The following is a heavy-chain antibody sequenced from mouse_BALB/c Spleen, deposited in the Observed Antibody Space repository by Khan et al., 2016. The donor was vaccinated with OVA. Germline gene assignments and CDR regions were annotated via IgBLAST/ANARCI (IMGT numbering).Heavy chain of an antibody. CDR1: GYTFTTYY. V-gene: IGHV1S56*01. D-gene: IGHD2-4*01. J-gene: IGHJ4*01. Sequence: QIQLVQSGPELVKPGASVRISCKASGYTFTTYYIHWVKQRPGQGLEWIGWIYPGSFNTNYNEKFKGKATLTADKSSNTAYMQLSSLTSEDSAVSFAARDDYVVGDAMDYWGQGTSVTVSS. CDR2: IYPGSFNT. CDR3: ARDDYVVGDAMDY.